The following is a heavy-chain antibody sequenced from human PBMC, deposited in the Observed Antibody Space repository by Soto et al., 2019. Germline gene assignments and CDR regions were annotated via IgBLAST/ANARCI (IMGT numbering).Heavy chain of an antibody. J-gene: IGHJ6*02. V-gene: IGHV4-30-4*01. D-gene: IGHD4-17*01. CDR3: VREDDGGDRDYYGLDV. CDR1: GGSISSDHYH. Sequence: QVQLQESGPGLVRPSQTLSLTCTVSGGSISSDHYHWTWIRPTPGKGLEWIGYIHYSGSVYYNPSLQSRFTMSVDTSKNLFSLKLSSVTAADTAVYFCVREDDGGDRDYYGLDVWGQGTTVTVSS. CDR2: IHYSGSV.